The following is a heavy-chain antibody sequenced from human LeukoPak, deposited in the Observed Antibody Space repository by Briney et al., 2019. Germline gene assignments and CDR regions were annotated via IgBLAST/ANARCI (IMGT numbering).Heavy chain of an antibody. J-gene: IGHJ4*02. CDR1: GGSISSSSYY. CDR2: IYYSGST. D-gene: IGHD3-10*01. Sequence: SETLSLTCTVSGGSISSSSYYWGWIRQPPGKGLEWIGSIYYSGSTYYNPSLKSRVTTSVDTSKNQFSLKLSSVTAADTAVYYCARGVVRGVIVPAFDYWGQGTLVTVSS. V-gene: IGHV4-39*07. CDR3: ARGVVRGVIVPAFDY.